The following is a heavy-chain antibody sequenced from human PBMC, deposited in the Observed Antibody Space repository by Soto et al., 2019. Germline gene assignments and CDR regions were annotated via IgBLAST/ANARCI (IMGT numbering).Heavy chain of an antibody. D-gene: IGHD1-26*01. J-gene: IGHJ3*02. CDR1: GYTFTSYG. Sequence: ASVQVSCKASGYTFTSYGISWVRQAPGQGLELMGCISAYNGNTNYAQNLQCIVTMTTDTSTSTAYMELRSLRSDDTAVYYCARDCLFRSGSKLAGEYEGFDICGEGT. CDR2: ISAYNGNT. CDR3: ARDCLFRSGSKLAGEYEGFDI. V-gene: IGHV1-18*01.